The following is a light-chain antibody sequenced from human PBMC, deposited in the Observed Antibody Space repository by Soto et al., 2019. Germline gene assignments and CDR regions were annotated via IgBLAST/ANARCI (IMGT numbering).Light chain of an antibody. CDR2: RNN. CDR1: SSNIGSNA. CDR3: AAWDDSLKGYV. J-gene: IGLJ1*01. Sequence: QSVLTEPPSASGTPGQRVTISCSGSSSNIGSNAVNWYQQFPGTAPKLLIYRNNQRPSGVPDRFSGSKSGTSASLAISGLQSEDEADYYCAAWDDSLKGYVFGTGIKLTVL. V-gene: IGLV1-44*01.